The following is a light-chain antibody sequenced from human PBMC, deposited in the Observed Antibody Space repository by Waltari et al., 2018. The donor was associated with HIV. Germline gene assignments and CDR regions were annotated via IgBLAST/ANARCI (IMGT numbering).Light chain of an antibody. V-gene: IGKV1-39*01. CDR3: LQGYSSPLT. CDR2: AAS. CDR1: QSVSNS. Sequence: DIQMTQSPSSLSASVGDRVTITCRASQSVSNSLNWYQQKPGKAPKLLIYAASSLQNEVPSRFSGSGSGTDFSLTISNLQPEDFATYYCLQGYSSPLTFGPGTKVDIK. J-gene: IGKJ3*01.